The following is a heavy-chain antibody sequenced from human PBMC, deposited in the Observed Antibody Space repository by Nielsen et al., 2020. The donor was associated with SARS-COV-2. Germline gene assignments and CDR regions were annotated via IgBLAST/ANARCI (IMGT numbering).Heavy chain of an antibody. J-gene: IGHJ4*02. V-gene: IGHV4-59*08. CDR3: ARRALGYCSGGSCYSAFDY. Sequence: GSLRLSCIVPGGSISSYYWSWIRQPPGKGLEWIGYIYYSGSTNYNPSLKSRVTISVDTSKNQFSLKLSSVTAADTAVYYCARRALGYCSGGSCYSAFDYWGQGTLVTVSS. D-gene: IGHD2-15*01. CDR2: IYYSGST. CDR1: GGSISSYY.